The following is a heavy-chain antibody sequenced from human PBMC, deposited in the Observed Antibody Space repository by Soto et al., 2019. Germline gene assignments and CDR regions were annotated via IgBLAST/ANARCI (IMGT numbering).Heavy chain of an antibody. CDR3: ARITSVHPYYYYDY. CDR1: EYSFSSYW. CDR2: IYPGDSDT. Sequence: PGESLKISCKGSEYSFSSYWIGWVRQMPGKGLEWMGIIYPGDSDTRYNPPFEGQVTISADKSINIAYLQWSSLKASDTAMYYCARITSVHPYYYYDYWGQGTQVTVPQ. J-gene: IGHJ4*02. D-gene: IGHD3-10*01. V-gene: IGHV5-51*01.